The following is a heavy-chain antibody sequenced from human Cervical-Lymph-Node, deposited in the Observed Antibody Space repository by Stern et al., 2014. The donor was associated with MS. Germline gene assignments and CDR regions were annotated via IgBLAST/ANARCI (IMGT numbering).Heavy chain of an antibody. V-gene: IGHV5-51*03. J-gene: IGHJ3*02. CDR1: GSSFTTYW. Sequence: EVQLVESGAEVKKPGESLKLSCKDFGSSFTTYWLGWARQLPGQGLEWMGVIFTGDSDTTYSPTFQGHVTMSADKSTSTAYLQWRSLRASDTAMYYCAKRVSDAFNIWGQGTMVTVSS. CDR2: IFTGDSDT. D-gene: IGHD2-8*01. CDR3: AKRVSDAFNI.